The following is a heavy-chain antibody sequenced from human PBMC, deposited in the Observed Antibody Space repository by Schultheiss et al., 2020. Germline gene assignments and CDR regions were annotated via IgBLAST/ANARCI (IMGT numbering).Heavy chain of an antibody. D-gene: IGHD6-13*01. CDR3: ARSYHIAAADAGSRRFDY. Sequence: GESLKISCAASGFTFSSYAMSWVRQAPGKGLEWVAVISYDGSNKYYADSVKGRFTISRDNSKNTLYLQMNSLRAEDTAVYYCARSYHIAAADAGSRRFDYWGQGTLVTVSS. CDR2: ISYDGSNK. J-gene: IGHJ4*02. V-gene: IGHV3-30-3*01. CDR1: GFTFSSYA.